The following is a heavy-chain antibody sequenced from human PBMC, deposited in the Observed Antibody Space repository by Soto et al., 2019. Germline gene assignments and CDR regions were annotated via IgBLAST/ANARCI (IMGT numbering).Heavy chain of an antibody. D-gene: IGHD5-12*01. CDR3: ARASLGGYYAALEV. J-gene: IGHJ3*01. CDR2: INPTRGT. Sequence: QVQLQQWGAGLLRPSETLSLTCAVNTGSFTGHFWHWIRQSPGKGLEWIGEINPTRGTNYNPSLTTPAAISLAMSRNQFSLTLTSVTAAATAVSSCARASLGGYYAALEVWGQWTVVTVSS. CDR1: TGSFTGHF. V-gene: IGHV4-34*01.